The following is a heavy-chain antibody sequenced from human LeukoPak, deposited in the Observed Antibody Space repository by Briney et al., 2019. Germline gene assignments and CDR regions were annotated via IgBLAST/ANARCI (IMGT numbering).Heavy chain of an antibody. CDR2: MNPDTALT. V-gene: IGHV1-8*01. CDR3: AREDADCSGTCFQWFGP. J-gene: IGHJ5*02. Sequence: PEASVKVSCKASGYTFTTSDIHWVRQSPGQGLECMVSMNPDTALTGYAQKFQDRVTLTRDTTIATAYLELSSLKADDTAVYFCAREDADCSGTCFQWFGPWGQGPLVTVSS. D-gene: IGHD2-15*01. CDR1: GYTFTTSD.